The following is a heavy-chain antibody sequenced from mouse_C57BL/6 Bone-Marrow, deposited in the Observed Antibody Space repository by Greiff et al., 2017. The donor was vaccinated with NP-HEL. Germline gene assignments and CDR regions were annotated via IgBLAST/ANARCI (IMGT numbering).Heavy chain of an antibody. CDR2: INYDGSST. D-gene: IGHD1-1*01. Sequence: EVHLVESEGGLVQPGSSMKLSCTASGFTFSDYYMAWVRQVPEKGLEWVANINYDGSSTYYLDSLKSRFIISRDNAKNILYLQMSSLKSEDTAMYYCTRHITTVVATDWYFDVWGTGTTVTVSS. CDR1: GFTFSDYY. J-gene: IGHJ1*03. V-gene: IGHV5-16*02. CDR3: TRHITTVVATDWYFDV.